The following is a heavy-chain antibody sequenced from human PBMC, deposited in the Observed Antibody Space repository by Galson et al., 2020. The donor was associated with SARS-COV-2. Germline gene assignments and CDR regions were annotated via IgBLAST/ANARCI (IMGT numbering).Heavy chain of an antibody. CDR2: IRGSGSNT. Sequence: GGSLRLTCAASGFTFNSYAMSWVRQAPGQGLEWVSGIRGSGSNTYYADSVKGRFTISRDNSQNTMYLQVNSLRAEDTSLYFWARHISPSSYTPLDSWGQGTLVTVSS. J-gene: IGHJ4*02. V-gene: IGHV3-23*01. D-gene: IGHD2-2*02. CDR1: GFTFNSYA. CDR3: ARHISPSSYTPLDS.